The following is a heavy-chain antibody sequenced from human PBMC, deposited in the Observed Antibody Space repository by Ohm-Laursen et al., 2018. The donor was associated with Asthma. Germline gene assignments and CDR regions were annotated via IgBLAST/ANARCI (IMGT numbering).Heavy chain of an antibody. V-gene: IGHV1-3*01. Sequence: GASVKVSCKASGGTFSSYAISWVRQAPGQRLEWMGWINAGNGNTKYSQKFQGRVTITRDTSASTAYMELSSLRSEDTAVYYCARDSYWSSGPPFFDYWGQGTLVTVSS. D-gene: IGHD6-19*01. CDR1: GGTFSSYA. CDR3: ARDSYWSSGPPFFDY. CDR2: INAGNGNT. J-gene: IGHJ4*02.